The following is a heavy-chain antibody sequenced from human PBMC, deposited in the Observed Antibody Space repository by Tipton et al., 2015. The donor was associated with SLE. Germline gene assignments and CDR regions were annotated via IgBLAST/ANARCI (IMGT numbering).Heavy chain of an antibody. CDR1: GFTFSSYS. V-gene: IGHV3-21*01. Sequence: SLRLSCAASGFTFSSYSMNWVRQAPGKGLEWVSSISSSSSYIYYADSVKGRFTISRDNAKNSLYLQMNSLRAEDTALYYCARGAERYYYGSGSYYPAGYGRDVWGQGTTVTVSS. D-gene: IGHD3-10*01. CDR2: ISSSSSYI. CDR3: ARGAERYYYGSGSYYPAGYGRDV. J-gene: IGHJ6*02.